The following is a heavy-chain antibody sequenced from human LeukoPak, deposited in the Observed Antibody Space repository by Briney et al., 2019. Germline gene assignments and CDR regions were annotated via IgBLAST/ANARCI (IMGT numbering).Heavy chain of an antibody. CDR3: ARDGYNRAAFDI. J-gene: IGHJ3*02. CDR2: IIPILGIA. V-gene: IGHV1-69*04. D-gene: IGHD5-24*01. Sequence: SVKVSCKASGGTFSSYTISWVRQAPGQGLEWMGRIIPILGIANYAQKFQDRVTITADKSTSTAYMELSSLRSEDTAVYYCARDGYNRAAFDIWGQGTMVTVSS. CDR1: GGTFSSYT.